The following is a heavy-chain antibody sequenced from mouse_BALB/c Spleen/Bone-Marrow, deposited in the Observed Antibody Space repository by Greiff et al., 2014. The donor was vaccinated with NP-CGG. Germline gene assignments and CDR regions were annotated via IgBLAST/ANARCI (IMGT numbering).Heavy chain of an antibody. J-gene: IGHJ1*01. D-gene: IGHD2-3*01. CDR1: GFTFNTYA. CDR2: LRSKSNNYAT. V-gene: IGHV10-1*02. CDR3: VRQGDGYYNWYFDV. Sequence: EVQVVESGGGLVQPKGSLKLSCAASGFTFNTYAMNWVRQAPGKGLEWVGRLRSKSNNYATYYADSVKDRFTISRDESQTMLYLQMNNLKTEDTAMYYCVRQGDGYYNWYFDVWGAGTTVTVSS.